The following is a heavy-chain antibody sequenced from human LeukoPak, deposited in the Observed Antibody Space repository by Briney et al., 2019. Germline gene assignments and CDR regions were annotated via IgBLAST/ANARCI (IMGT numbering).Heavy chain of an antibody. CDR1: GGSISPYF. Sequence: SETLSLTCTVSGGSISPYFWSWMRQTPGKGLEWIGYISYTGSTNYNPALKSRVTISVDTSKNQFTLQLTSVTAADTAVYYCARDDYRGVTNFDPWGQGTLVTVSS. D-gene: IGHD3-10*01. J-gene: IGHJ5*02. CDR3: ARDDYRGVTNFDP. V-gene: IGHV4-59*01. CDR2: ISYTGST.